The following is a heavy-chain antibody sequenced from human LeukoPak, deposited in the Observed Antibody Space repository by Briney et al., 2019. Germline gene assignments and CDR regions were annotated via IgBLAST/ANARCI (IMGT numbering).Heavy chain of an antibody. J-gene: IGHJ6*02. CDR1: GFIFSSYY. CDR2: INPDGSER. CDR3: TRDLAAVPGPRMDV. V-gene: IGHV3-7*03. Sequence: GGSLRLSCAASGFIFSSYYMSWVRQDPGNGLEWVALINPDGSERYYVDSVKGRFTISRDNAKNSLYLQMDSLRDDDTAMYFCTRDLAAVPGPRMDVWGQGTTVTVSS. D-gene: IGHD6-19*01.